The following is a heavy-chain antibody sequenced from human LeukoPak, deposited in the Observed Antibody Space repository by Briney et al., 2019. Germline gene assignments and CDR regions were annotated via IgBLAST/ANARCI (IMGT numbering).Heavy chain of an antibody. CDR2: IYGSGRT. CDR3: VVSPNQDFYDY. D-gene: IGHD1-14*01. V-gene: IGHV4-4*09. CDR1: GVSINSHY. Sequence: SETLSLTCTVSGVSINSHYLNWIRQPPGKGLEGIGYIYGSGRTNYNPTLKSRVTMSVDTSKSQFSLNLKSLTDAATAVYYCVVSPNQDFYDYWGQGPLVTVSS. J-gene: IGHJ4*02.